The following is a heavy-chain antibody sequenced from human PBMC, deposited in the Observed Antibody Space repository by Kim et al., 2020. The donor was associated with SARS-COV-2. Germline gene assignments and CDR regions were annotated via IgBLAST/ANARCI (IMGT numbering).Heavy chain of an antibody. V-gene: IGHV3-30*02. CDR3: AKVPNDY. Sequence: DGSNKYYADSVKGRFTISRDNSKNTLYLQMNSLRAEDTAVYYCAKVPNDYWGQGTLVTVSS. J-gene: IGHJ4*02. CDR2: DGSNK.